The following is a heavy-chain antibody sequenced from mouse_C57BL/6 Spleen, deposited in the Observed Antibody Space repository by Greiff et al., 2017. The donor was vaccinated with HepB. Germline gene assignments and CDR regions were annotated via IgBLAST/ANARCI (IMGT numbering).Heavy chain of an antibody. CDR1: GYAFSSSW. V-gene: IGHV1-82*01. CDR2: IYPGDGDT. CDR3: AIYDGYRAFAY. D-gene: IGHD2-3*01. J-gene: IGHJ3*01. Sequence: VKLQESGPELVKPGASVKISCKASGYAFSSSWMNWVKQRPGKGLEWIGRIYPGDGDTNYNGKFKGKATLTADKSSSTAYMQLSSLTSEDSAVYFCAIYDGYRAFAYWGQGTLVTVSA.